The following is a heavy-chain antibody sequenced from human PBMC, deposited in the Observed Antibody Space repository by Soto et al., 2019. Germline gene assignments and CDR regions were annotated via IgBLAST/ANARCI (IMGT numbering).Heavy chain of an antibody. CDR2: IYWDDDK. V-gene: IGHV2-5*02. CDR1: GFSLSTSGVG. D-gene: IGHD4-17*01. J-gene: IGHJ5*02. Sequence: SGPTLVNPTQTLTLTCTFSGFSLSTSGVGVGWIRQPPGKALEWLALIYWDDDKRYSPSLKSRLTITKDTSKNQVVLTMTNMDPVDTATYYCATGVRDYRSGNNNWFDPWGQGTLVTVSS. CDR3: ATGVRDYRSGNNNWFDP.